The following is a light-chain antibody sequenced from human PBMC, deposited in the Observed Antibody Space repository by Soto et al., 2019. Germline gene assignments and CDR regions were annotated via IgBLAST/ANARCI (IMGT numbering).Light chain of an antibody. V-gene: IGKV1-39*01. CDR1: QSISKY. CDR3: QQSYSNTRT. Sequence: DIHMTQSPSSLSASVGYRVTLTCRATQSISKYLNWYQQKPGKAPNLLIYAASSLQSGVPSRLSGSGYGTDLTITISSMKNEDFETYLRQQSYSNTRTFGQGTKVDIK. CDR2: AAS. J-gene: IGKJ2*01.